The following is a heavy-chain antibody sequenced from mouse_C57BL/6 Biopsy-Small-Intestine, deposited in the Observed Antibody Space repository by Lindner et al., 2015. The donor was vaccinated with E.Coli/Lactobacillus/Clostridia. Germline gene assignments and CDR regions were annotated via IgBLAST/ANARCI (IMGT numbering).Heavy chain of an antibody. CDR2: INPYNGDA. V-gene: IGHV1-20*01. CDR1: GYSFTGYF. J-gene: IGHJ3*01. Sequence: VQLQESGPELVKPGDSVRISCKTSGYSFTGYFMKWVMQSHGKSLEWIGRINPYNGDAFYNQKFKGKATLTVDKSSSTAHMELRSLTSEDSAVYYCSREEGWGFAYWGQGTLVTVSA. CDR3: SREEGWGFAY.